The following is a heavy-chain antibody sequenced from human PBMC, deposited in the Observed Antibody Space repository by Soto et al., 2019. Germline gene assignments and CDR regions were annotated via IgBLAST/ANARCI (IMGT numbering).Heavy chain of an antibody. CDR3: ARDISGWGLTNGHFGVDV. D-gene: IGHD3-16*01. Sequence: QVRLVQSGTEVKKPGASVMVSCKATGYTFANYAIHWVRQAPGRDFEWMGWINAGNGNTRNSQKFQGRVTFTRDTSATTAHMEVGSLRCEDTAVYYCARDISGWGLTNGHFGVDVWGQGTTVIVSS. J-gene: IGHJ6*02. CDR1: GYTFANYA. V-gene: IGHV1-3*01. CDR2: INAGNGNT.